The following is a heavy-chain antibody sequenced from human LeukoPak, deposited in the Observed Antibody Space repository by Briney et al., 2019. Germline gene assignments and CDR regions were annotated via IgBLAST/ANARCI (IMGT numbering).Heavy chain of an antibody. Sequence: GGSLRLSCAASGFTFSSYSMNWVRQAPGKGLEWVSSISSSSSYIDYADSVKGRFTISRDNAKNSLYLQMNSLRAEDTAVYYCARGRNDYGQVYYFDYWGQGTLVTVSS. CDR3: ARGRNDYGQVYYFDY. CDR2: ISSSSSYI. J-gene: IGHJ4*02. D-gene: IGHD4-17*01. CDR1: GFTFSSYS. V-gene: IGHV3-21*01.